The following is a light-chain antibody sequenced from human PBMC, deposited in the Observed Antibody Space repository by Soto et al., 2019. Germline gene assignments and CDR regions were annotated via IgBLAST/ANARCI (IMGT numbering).Light chain of an antibody. CDR3: QQYDNYPLT. Sequence: DIQMTHSPATLSASVGDRVTITCRASQSVRSWLAWYQQKPGTAPKLLIFDASRLESGVPSRFSGSASGTEFTLTISSLQPDDFATYYCQQYDNYPLTFGGGTKV. J-gene: IGKJ4*01. CDR2: DAS. V-gene: IGKV1-5*01. CDR1: QSVRSW.